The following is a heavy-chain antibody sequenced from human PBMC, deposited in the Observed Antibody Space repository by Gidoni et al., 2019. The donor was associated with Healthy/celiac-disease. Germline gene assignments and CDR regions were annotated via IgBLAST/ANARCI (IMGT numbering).Heavy chain of an antibody. V-gene: IGHV3-30-3*01. D-gene: IGHD3-10*01. CDR3: ARERLSGGGMDV. CDR2: ISYDGSNK. J-gene: IGHJ6*02. CDR1: GFTFSSYA. Sequence: LVESGGGVVQPGRSLRLSCAASGFTFSSYAMHWVRQAPGKGLEWVAVISYDGSNKYYADSVKGRFTISRDNSKNTLYLQMNSLRAEDTAVYYCARERLSGGGMDVWGQGTTVTVSS.